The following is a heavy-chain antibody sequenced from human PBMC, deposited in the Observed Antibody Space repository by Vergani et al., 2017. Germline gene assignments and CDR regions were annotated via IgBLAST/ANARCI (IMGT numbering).Heavy chain of an antibody. CDR1: GYTFTSYG. D-gene: IGHD3-3*01. V-gene: IGHV1-18*01. Sequence: QVQLVQSGAEVKKPGASVKVSCKASGYTFTSYGISWVRQAPGQGLEWMGWISAYNGNTNYAQKLQGRVTMTTDTSTSTAYMELRSLRSDDTAVYYCARDRHYDFWSGYYTGRGEXVDYWGQGTLVTVSS. CDR3: ARDRHYDFWSGYYTGRGEXVDY. CDR2: ISAYNGNT. J-gene: IGHJ4*02.